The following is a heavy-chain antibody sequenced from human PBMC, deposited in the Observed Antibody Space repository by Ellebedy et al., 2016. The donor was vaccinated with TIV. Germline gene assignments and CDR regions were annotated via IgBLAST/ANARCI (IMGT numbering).Heavy chain of an antibody. J-gene: IGHJ6*02. CDR1: GDSVRSYY. D-gene: IGHD3-10*01. CDR3: AREEKYGSGSRYGMDV. Sequence: SETLSLTXTVSGDSVRSYYWSWIRQPAGKGLEWIGRMYGSGDTKYNPSLKSRVTISIDTSQNQSSLRLTSVTAADTAVYYCAREEKYGSGSRYGMDVWGQGTTVTVSS. V-gene: IGHV4-4*07. CDR2: MYGSGDT.